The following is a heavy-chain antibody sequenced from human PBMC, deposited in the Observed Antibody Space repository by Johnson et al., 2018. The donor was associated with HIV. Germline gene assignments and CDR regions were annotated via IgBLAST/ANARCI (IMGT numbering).Heavy chain of an antibody. CDR1: GFTFSSYG. J-gene: IGHJ3*02. CDR3: ARGNKGYSSGWDAFDI. Sequence: QVQLVESGGGLIQPGGSLRLSCAASGFTFSSYGMHWVRQAPGKGLEWVAFIRYDGSNKYYADSVKGRFTISRDNSKNTLYLQMNSLRAGDTAVYYCARGNKGYSSGWDAFDIWGQGTMVTVSS. D-gene: IGHD6-19*01. CDR2: IRYDGSNK. V-gene: IGHV3-30*02.